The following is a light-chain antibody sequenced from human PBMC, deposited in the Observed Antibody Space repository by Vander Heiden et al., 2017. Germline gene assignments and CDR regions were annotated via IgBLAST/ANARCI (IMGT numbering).Light chain of an antibody. Sequence: IEMTQSPSALSATVGDRVTITCRASQDIRNDLGWYQQKTGKAPKRLIYSASNLQSGVPSRFSGSGSGTEFTLTISSLQPEDCATYYCLQYNLYPLTFGQGTKVEIK. V-gene: IGKV1-17*01. J-gene: IGKJ1*01. CDR1: QDIRND. CDR3: LQYNLYPLT. CDR2: SAS.